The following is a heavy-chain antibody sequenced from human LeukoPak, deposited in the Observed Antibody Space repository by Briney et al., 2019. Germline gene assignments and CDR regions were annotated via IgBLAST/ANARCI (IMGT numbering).Heavy chain of an antibody. D-gene: IGHD4-17*01. CDR1: GFTFSSYA. Sequence: GGSLRLSCAASGFTFSSYAMSWVRQAPGKGLEWVSAISGSGGSTYYADSVKGRFTISRDNSKNTLYLQMNSLRAEDTAVYYCAKDFRSYDYGDYVRGDYFDYWGQGTLVTVSS. J-gene: IGHJ4*02. CDR3: AKDFRSYDYGDYVRGDYFDY. V-gene: IGHV3-23*01. CDR2: ISGSGGST.